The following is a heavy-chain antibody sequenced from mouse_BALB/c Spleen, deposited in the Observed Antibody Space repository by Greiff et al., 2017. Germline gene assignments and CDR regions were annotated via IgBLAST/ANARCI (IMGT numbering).Heavy chain of an antibody. CDR3: ARAEGTFYAMDY. D-gene: IGHD3-3*01. V-gene: IGHV5-4*02. CDR1: GFTFSDYY. CDR2: ISDGGSYT. Sequence: EVQRVESGGGLVKPGGSLKLSCAASGFTFSDYYMYWVRQTPEKRLEWVATISDGGSYTYYPDSVKGRFTISRDNAKNNLYLQMSSLKSEDTAMYYCARAEGTFYAMDYWGQGTSVTVSS. J-gene: IGHJ4*01.